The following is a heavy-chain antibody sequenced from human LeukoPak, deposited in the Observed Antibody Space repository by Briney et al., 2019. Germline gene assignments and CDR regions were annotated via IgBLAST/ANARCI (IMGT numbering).Heavy chain of an antibody. V-gene: IGHV4-59*08. D-gene: IGHD3-3*01. CDR3: ARFLSTESFDI. CDR1: GGSISGYY. Sequence: SETLSLTCTVSGGSISGYYWSWIRQPPGEGLECIGYIYYIGGTNYNPSLWSRVTISVDTSKNQFSLKLNSVTAADTAVYYCARFLSTESFDIWGQGTVVTVSS. CDR2: IYYIGGT. J-gene: IGHJ3*02.